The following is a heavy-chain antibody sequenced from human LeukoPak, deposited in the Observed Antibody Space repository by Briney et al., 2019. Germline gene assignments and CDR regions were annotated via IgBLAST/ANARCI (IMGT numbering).Heavy chain of an antibody. J-gene: IGHJ6*02. CDR2: ISSSSSYI. Sequence: GGSLRLSCAASGFTFSSYSMNWVRQAPGKGLEWVSSISSSSSYIYYAGSVKGRFTISRDNAKNSLYLQMNSLRAEDTAVYYCATTEGYYDSSGYNYGMDVWGQGTTVTVSS. CDR3: ATTEGYYDSSGYNYGMDV. D-gene: IGHD3-22*01. V-gene: IGHV3-21*01. CDR1: GFTFSSYS.